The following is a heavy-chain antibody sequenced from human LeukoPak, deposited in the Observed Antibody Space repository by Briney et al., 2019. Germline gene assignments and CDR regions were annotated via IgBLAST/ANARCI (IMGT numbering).Heavy chain of an antibody. CDR3: ARDLYDSGGYSSPIDY. V-gene: IGHV3-21*01. CDR1: GFTFSSYS. D-gene: IGHD3-22*01. Sequence: GGSLRLSCAASGFTFSSYSMNWVRQAPGKGLEWVSSISRSSSHIHSADSVKGRFTISRDNAKNSLYLQMNSLRAEDTAVYYCARDLYDSGGYSSPIDYWGQGTLVTVSS. J-gene: IGHJ4*02. CDR2: ISRSSSHI.